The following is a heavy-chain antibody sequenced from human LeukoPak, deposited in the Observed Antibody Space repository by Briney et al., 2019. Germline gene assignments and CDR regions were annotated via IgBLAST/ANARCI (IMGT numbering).Heavy chain of an antibody. CDR1: GGSISSGSYY. Sequence: SQTLSLTCPVSGGSISSGSYYCSWIRQPAGKGLEWIGRIYTSGSTNYNPSLKSRVTISVDTSKNQFSLKLSSVTAADTAVYYCAREVSGYNWNYPSPYYYYYMDVWGKGTTVTVSS. D-gene: IGHD1-7*01. CDR3: AREVSGYNWNYPSPYYYYYMDV. CDR2: IYTSGST. V-gene: IGHV4-61*02. J-gene: IGHJ6*03.